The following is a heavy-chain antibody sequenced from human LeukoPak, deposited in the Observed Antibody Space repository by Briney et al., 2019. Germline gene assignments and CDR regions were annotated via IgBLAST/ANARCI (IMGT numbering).Heavy chain of an antibody. CDR1: GFTFSNAW. Sequence: GGSLRLSCAASGFTFSNAWMSWVRQAPGKGLEWVGLIKSKTDGGTTDYAAPVKGRFTFSRDDSKNTLYLQMNSLKTEDTAVYYCTILGYCTNGVCPTHYCWGQGTLVTVSS. CDR3: TILGYCTNGVCPTHYC. V-gene: IGHV3-15*01. J-gene: IGHJ4*02. CDR2: IKSKTDGGTT. D-gene: IGHD2-8*01.